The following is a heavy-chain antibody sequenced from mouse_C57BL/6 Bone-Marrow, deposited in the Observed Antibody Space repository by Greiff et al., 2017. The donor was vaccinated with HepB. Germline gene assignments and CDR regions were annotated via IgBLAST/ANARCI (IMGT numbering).Heavy chain of an antibody. CDR3: ARSFYYYGSSCYAMDY. CDR1: GFSFTSYG. D-gene: IGHD1-1*01. CDR2: IWSGGST. J-gene: IGHJ4*01. Sequence: QVQLKQSGPGLVQPSQSLSITCTVSGFSFTSYGVHWVRQSPGQGLEWLGVIWSGGSTDYNAAFISRLSISKDNSKSQVFFKMNSLQADDTAIYYCARSFYYYGSSCYAMDYWGQGTSVTVSS. V-gene: IGHV2-2*01.